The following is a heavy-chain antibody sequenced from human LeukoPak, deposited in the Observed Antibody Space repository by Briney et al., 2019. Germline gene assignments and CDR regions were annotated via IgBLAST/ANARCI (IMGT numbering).Heavy chain of an antibody. D-gene: IGHD6-13*01. V-gene: IGHV4-59*01. CDR1: GGSISSFY. J-gene: IGHJ4*02. CDR3: ARMVGSSWLIDY. CDR2: IDYSGST. Sequence: SETLFLTCTVSGGSISSFYWSWIRQPPGKGLEWIGYIDYSGSTNHNPSLKSRVTISVDTSKNQFSLKLSSVTAADTAVYYCARMVGSSWLIDYWGQGTLVTVSS.